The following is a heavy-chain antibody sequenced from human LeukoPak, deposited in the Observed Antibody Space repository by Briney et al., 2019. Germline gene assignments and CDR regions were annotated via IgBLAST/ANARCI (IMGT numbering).Heavy chain of an antibody. CDR1: GFTFSSYA. CDR2: ISGSGGST. Sequence: GGSLRLSCAASGFTFSSYAMSWVRQAPGKGLEWVSGISGSGGSTYYADSVKDRFIISRDTSKNTLYLQMNSLRAEDTAVYYCAKHIWDILTGYDHWGQGTLVTVSS. D-gene: IGHD3-9*01. J-gene: IGHJ4*02. CDR3: AKHIWDILTGYDH. V-gene: IGHV3-23*01.